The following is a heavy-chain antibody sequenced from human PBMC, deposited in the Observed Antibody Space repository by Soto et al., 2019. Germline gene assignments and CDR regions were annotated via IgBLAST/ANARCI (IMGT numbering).Heavy chain of an antibody. CDR2: IYYSGNT. Sequence: QVQLQESGPGLVKPSQTLSLTCIVSGGSISSNDFYWSWIRQHPGKGLEWIGYIYYSGNTYYNPSVHSRVTILGDTPKNQFSLKVSSVTAADTAVYYCARLSGSWQSWFDPCGQGTLVTVSS. CDR3: ARLSGSWQSWFDP. J-gene: IGHJ5*02. V-gene: IGHV4-31*03. D-gene: IGHD6-13*01. CDR1: GGSISSNDFY.